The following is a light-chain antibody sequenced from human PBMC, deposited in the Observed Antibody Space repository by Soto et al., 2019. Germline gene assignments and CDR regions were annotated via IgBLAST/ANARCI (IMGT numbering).Light chain of an antibody. Sequence: EIVLTQSPGTLSLSPGERATLSCRASQSVGNSYLAWYQQKPGQAPRLLIFGASSRATGIPDRFTGSGSGTDFTLTVGRLEPEDFALYYCQQYGSSPRTFGQGTKVDIK. CDR2: GAS. CDR1: QSVGNSY. J-gene: IGKJ1*01. CDR3: QQYGSSPRT. V-gene: IGKV3-20*01.